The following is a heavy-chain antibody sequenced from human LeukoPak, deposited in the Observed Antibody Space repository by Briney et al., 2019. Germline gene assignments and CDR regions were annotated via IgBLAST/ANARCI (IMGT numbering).Heavy chain of an antibody. CDR1: GLSVSNNF. D-gene: IGHD6-13*01. Sequence: GGSLRLSCAASGLSVSNNFMNWVRQAPGKGLEWVSVLYSGGYTVYTDSVKGRFTISRDNSKNTLYLQMNSLRAEDTAVYYCARASSTTAAGLLDYWGQGTLVTVST. CDR3: ARASSTTAAGLLDY. CDR2: LYSGGYT. V-gene: IGHV3-53*01. J-gene: IGHJ4*02.